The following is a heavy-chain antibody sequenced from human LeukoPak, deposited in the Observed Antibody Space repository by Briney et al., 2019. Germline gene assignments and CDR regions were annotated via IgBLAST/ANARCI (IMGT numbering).Heavy chain of an antibody. Sequence: GGSLRLSCAASGFTVSSNYMSWVRQAPGKGLERVSVIYSGGSTYYADSVKGRFTISRDNSKNTLYLQMNSLRAEDTAVYYCARDRAGDAVLGYWGQGTLVTVSS. CDR3: ARDRAGDAVLGY. CDR1: GFTVSSNY. CDR2: IYSGGST. V-gene: IGHV3-53*01. J-gene: IGHJ4*02. D-gene: IGHD3-16*01.